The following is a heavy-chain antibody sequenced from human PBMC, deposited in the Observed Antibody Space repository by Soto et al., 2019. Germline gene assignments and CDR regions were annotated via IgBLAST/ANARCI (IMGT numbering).Heavy chain of an antibody. CDR3: ARDQTGYYYDSSGYYY. CDR2: ISAYNGNT. J-gene: IGHJ4*02. D-gene: IGHD3-22*01. Sequence: QVQLVQSGAEVKKPGASVKVSCKASGYTFTSYGISWVRQAPGQGLEWMGWISAYNGNTNYAQKLQGRVTMTTDTSTSTAYMEPRSLRADDTAVYYCARDQTGYYYDSSGYYYWGQGTLVTGSS. CDR1: GYTFTSYG. V-gene: IGHV1-18*01.